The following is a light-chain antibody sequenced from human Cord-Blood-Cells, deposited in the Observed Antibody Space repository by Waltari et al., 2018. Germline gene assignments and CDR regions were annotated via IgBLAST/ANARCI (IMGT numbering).Light chain of an antibody. V-gene: IGKV4-1*01. Sequence: EIVMTQSPDSLAVSLGERATIPCKASQSVLYSAHNKNYLAWYQQKPGQPPKLLIYWASTRESGVPYRFSGSGSGTDFTLTISSLQAEDVAFYYCQQYYSTPPTFGQGTKVEIK. CDR2: WAS. J-gene: IGKJ1*01. CDR3: QQYYSTPPT. CDR1: QSVLYSAHNKNY.